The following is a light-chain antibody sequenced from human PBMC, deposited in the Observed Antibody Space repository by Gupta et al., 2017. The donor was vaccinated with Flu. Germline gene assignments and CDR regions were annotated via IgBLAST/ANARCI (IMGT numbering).Light chain of an antibody. CDR3: NSRDSSGNHLEV. V-gene: IGLV3-19*01. J-gene: IGLJ3*02. CDR2: GKN. Sequence: SSELTQDPAVSAALGQTVRITCQGDSLRSYYASWYQQKPGQAPVLVIYGKNNRPSGIPDRFSGSSSGNTASLTITGAQAEDEADYYCNSRDSSGNHLEVFGGGTKLTVL. CDR1: SLRSYY.